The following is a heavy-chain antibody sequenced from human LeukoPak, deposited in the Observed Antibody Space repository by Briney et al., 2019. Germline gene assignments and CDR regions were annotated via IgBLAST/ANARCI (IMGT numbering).Heavy chain of an antibody. CDR3: ARVGSGGSPDY. CDR1: GVSISSYY. Sequence: PSETLSLTCTVSGVSISSYYWSWIRQPPGKGLEWIGYIYYSGSTNYNPSLKSRVTISVDTSKNQFSLKLSSVTAADTAVYYCARVGSGGSPDYWGQGTLVTVSS. V-gene: IGHV4-59*01. CDR2: IYYSGST. J-gene: IGHJ4*02. D-gene: IGHD2-15*01.